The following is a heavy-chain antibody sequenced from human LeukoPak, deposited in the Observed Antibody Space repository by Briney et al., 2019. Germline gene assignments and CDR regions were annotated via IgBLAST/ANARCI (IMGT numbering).Heavy chain of an antibody. CDR1: GFTFSSYS. CDR3: ARGGGHYYDSSGYYLNY. V-gene: IGHV3-21*04. D-gene: IGHD3-22*01. Sequence: GGSLRLSCVASGFTFSSYSMNWVRQAPGKGLEWVSSISSSSSYIYYADSMKGRFTISRDNAKNSLYLQMDSLRAEDTAVYYCARGGGHYYDSSGYYLNYWGQGTLVTVSS. CDR2: ISSSSSYI. J-gene: IGHJ4*02.